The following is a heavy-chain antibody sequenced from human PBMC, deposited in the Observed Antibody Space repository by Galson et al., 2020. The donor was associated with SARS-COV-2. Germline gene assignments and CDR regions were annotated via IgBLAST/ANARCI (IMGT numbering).Heavy chain of an antibody. Sequence: GESLKISCQGSGYSFTSHWIGWVRQMPGKGLEWMGIIYPGDSDTRYSPSFQGLVTISADKSISTAYLQWSSLKASDTAMYYCAMTKEDAFDIWGQGTMVTVSS. CDR3: AMTKEDAFDI. V-gene: IGHV5-51*01. CDR2: IYPGDSDT. J-gene: IGHJ3*02. CDR1: GYSFTSHW.